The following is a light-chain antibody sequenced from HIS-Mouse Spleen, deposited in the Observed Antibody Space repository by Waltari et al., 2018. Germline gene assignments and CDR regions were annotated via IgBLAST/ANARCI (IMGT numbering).Light chain of an antibody. Sequence: QSALTQPRSVSGSPGQSVTISCTGTSRDVGGYTYVSWYQQTPGKAPKLMIYAVSKRPSGVPDRFSGSKSGNTASLTISGLQAEDEADYYCCSYAGSYTFVFGGGTKLTVL. V-gene: IGLV2-11*01. J-gene: IGLJ2*01. CDR2: AVS. CDR1: SRDVGGYTY. CDR3: CSYAGSYTFV.